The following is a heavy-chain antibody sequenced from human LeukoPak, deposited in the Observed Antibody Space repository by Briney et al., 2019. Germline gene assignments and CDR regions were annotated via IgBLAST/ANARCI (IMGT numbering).Heavy chain of an antibody. Sequence: PGGSLRLSCAASGFTFSNAWMSWVRQAPGKGLEWVGRIKSKTDGGTTDYAAPVKGRFTSSRDDSKNTLYLQMNSLKTEDTAVYYYTTESDYGDYDGWFDPWGQGTLVTVSS. CDR1: GFTFSNAW. CDR2: IKSKTDGGTT. D-gene: IGHD4-17*01. J-gene: IGHJ5*02. CDR3: TTESDYGDYDGWFDP. V-gene: IGHV3-15*01.